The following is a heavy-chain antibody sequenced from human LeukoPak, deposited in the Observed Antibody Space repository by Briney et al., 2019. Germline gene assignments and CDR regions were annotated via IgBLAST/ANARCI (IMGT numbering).Heavy chain of an antibody. V-gene: IGHV3-48*04. CDR3: VREVGRPKTFYFDS. CDR2: ISEAI. Sequence: GGSLRLSCIASGFVFSRDNMNWVRRAPGKGLEWVAHISEAIYYADSVQGGFTISRDNAKNSLYLQMSNLRAEDTAMYYCVREVGRPKTFYFDSWGRGTPVTVSS. D-gene: IGHD3-16*01. J-gene: IGHJ4*02. CDR1: GFVFSRDN.